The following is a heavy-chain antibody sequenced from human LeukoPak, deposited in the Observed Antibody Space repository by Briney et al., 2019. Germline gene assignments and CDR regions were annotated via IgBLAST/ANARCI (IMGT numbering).Heavy chain of an antibody. CDR3: ARDSTGYYSLDF. V-gene: IGHV3-33*01. J-gene: IGHJ4*02. D-gene: IGHD3-22*01. CDR1: GFTFSSYG. Sequence: PGGSLRLSCAASGFTFSSYGMHWVRQAPGKGLEWVAVLWYDGSNKYYADSVKGRFTISRDNSKSTLYLQMNSLRAEDTALYYCARDSTGYYSLDFWGQGTLVTVSS. CDR2: LWYDGSNK.